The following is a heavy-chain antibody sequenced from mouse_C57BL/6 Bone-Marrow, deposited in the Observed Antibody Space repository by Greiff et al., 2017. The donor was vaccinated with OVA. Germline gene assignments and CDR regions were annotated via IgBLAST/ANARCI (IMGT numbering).Heavy chain of an antibody. CDR3: AIGNYYFDY. Sequence: VKLVESGAELVRPGASVKLSCKASGYTFTDYYINWVKQRPGQGLEWIARIYPGSGNTYYNEKFKGKATLTAEKSSSTAYMQLSSLTSEDSAVYFCAIGNYYFDYWGQGTTLTVSS. V-gene: IGHV1-76*01. CDR2: IYPGSGNT. J-gene: IGHJ2*01. D-gene: IGHD2-1*01. CDR1: GYTFTDYY.